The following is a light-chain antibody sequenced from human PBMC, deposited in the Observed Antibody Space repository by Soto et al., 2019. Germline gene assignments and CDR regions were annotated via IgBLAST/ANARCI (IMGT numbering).Light chain of an antibody. V-gene: IGKV1-5*03. CDR3: QQYNSDFWT. CDR1: QSISSW. J-gene: IGKJ1*01. CDR2: KAS. Sequence: DIQMTHSPSSLSASVGDRVTITCRASQSISSWLAWYQQKPGKAPKLLIYKASSLESGVPSRFSGSGSGTEFTLTISSLQPEDFATYYCQQYNSDFWTFGQGTKVDI.